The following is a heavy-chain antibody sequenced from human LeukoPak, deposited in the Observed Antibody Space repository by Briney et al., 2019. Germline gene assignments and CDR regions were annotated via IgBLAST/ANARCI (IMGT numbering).Heavy chain of an antibody. J-gene: IGHJ5*02. D-gene: IGHD3-3*01. CDR1: GYTFTSYD. Sequence: VASVKVSCTASGYTFTSYDINWVRQATGQGLEWMGGMNPNSGNTGYAQKFQGRVTMTRNTSISTAYMELSSLRSEDTAVYYCASSRYYDFWSGYYNWFDPWGQGTLVTVSS. CDR3: ASSRYYDFWSGYYNWFDP. V-gene: IGHV1-8*01. CDR2: MNPNSGNT.